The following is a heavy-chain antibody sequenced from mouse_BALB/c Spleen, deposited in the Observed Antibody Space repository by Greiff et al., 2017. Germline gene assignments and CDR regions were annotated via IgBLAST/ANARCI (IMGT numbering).Heavy chain of an antibody. CDR1: GFTFSSYG. J-gene: IGHJ3*01. V-gene: IGHV5-6*03. D-gene: IGHD2-4*01. CDR2: ISSGGSYT. CDR3: ARYDYDEKFAY. Sequence: EVKLMESGGGLVQPGGSLKLSCAASGFTFSSYGMSWVRQTPDKRLEWVATISSGGSYTYYPDSVKGRFTISRDNAKNTLYLQMSSLKSEDTAMYYCARYDYDEKFAYWGQGTLVTVSA.